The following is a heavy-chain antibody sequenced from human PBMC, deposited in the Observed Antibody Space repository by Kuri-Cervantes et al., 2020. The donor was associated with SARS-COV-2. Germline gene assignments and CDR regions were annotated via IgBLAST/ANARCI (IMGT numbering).Heavy chain of an antibody. D-gene: IGHD3-3*01. CDR3: ARALWSGYCTFDI. V-gene: IGHV4-59*01. CDR2: IYYSGST. J-gene: IGHJ3*02. CDR1: GDSISSYY. Sequence: SETLSLTCTVSGDSISSYYWSWIRQPPGKGLEWIGYIYYSGSTNYNPSLKSRVTISVDTSKNQFSLKLSSVTAADAAVYYCARALWSGYCTFDIWGQGTMVTVSS.